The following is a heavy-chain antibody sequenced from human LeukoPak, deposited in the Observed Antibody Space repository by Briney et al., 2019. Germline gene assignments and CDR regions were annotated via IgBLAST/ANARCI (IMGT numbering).Heavy chain of an antibody. D-gene: IGHD6-19*01. J-gene: IGHJ6*02. V-gene: IGHV1-2*02. CDR2: INPNSGGT. Sequence: GASVKVSCKASGYTFTGYYMHWVRQAPGQGLEWMGWINPNSGGTNYAQKFQGRVTMTRDTSISTAYMELSRLRSDDTAVYYCAREAIAVAGTIYYYYGMDVWGQGTTVTISS. CDR3: AREAIAVAGTIYYYYGMDV. CDR1: GYTFTGYY.